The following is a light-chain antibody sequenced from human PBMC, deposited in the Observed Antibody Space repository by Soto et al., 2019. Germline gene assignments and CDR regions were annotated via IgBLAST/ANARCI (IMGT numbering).Light chain of an antibody. CDR3: QQYKSYPWT. CDR2: KAS. CDR1: QSISTG. Sequence: DIQMTQSPSTLSASLGDRVPITCRASQSISTGWAWYQQKPGKAPNLLIYKASSLEGGVPSRFSGSGSGTEFTLTISSLQPDDFATYDGQQYKSYPWTFGQGTKVEIK. V-gene: IGKV1-5*03. J-gene: IGKJ1*01.